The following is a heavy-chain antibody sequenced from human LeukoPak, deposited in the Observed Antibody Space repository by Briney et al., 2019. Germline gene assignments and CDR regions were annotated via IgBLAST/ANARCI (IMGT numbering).Heavy chain of an antibody. CDR2: IYYSGST. D-gene: IGHD5-18*01. V-gene: IGHV4-59*01. CDR3: ARGLSDTAMPRNPYYYYYMDV. CDR1: GGSISSYY. J-gene: IGHJ6*03. Sequence: SETLSLTCTVSGGSISSYYWSWIRQPPGKGLEWIGYIYYSGSTNYNPSLKSRVTISVDTSKNQFSLKLSSVTAADTAVYYCARGLSDTAMPRNPYYYYYMDVWGKGTTVTVSS.